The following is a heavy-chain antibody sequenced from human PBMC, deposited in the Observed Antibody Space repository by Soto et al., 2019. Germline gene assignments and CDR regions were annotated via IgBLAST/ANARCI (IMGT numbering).Heavy chain of an antibody. CDR3: ARARAYYYGSGSYYNGNWFDP. CDR1: GGSFSGYY. Sequence: PSETLSLTCAVYGGSFSGYYWSWIRQPPGKGLEWIGEINHSGSTNYNPSLKSRVTISVDTSKNQFSLKLSSVTAADTAVYYCARARAYYYGSGSYYNGNWFDPWGQGTLVTVSS. V-gene: IGHV4-34*01. J-gene: IGHJ5*02. D-gene: IGHD3-10*01. CDR2: INHSGST.